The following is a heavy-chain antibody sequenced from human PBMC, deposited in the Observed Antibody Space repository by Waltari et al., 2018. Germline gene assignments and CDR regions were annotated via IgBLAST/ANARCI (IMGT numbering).Heavy chain of an antibody. CDR3: TRRREFFGPDY. CDR2: MNPNSGNT. Sequence: QVQLVQSGPEVTQPGASVKVSCAASGYLFTDDDINWVRQAPGQGFEWMGWMNPNSGNTGYAQKFQGRVTMTMNTPTSRAYIELRDLRSDDTAVYYCTRRREFFGPDYWGQGSLVTVSA. J-gene: IGHJ4*02. D-gene: IGHD3-3*01. CDR1: GYLFTDDD. V-gene: IGHV1-8*01.